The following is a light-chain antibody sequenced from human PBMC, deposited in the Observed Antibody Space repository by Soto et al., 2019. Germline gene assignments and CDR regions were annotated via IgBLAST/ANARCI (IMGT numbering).Light chain of an antibody. J-gene: IGKJ2*01. CDR3: QQYVGSPPMYP. CDR1: QSVSSSS. Sequence: EIVLTQSPGTLSLSPGERATLSCRASQSVSSSSLAWYQQKPGQAPRLLIYAASTRASGIPGRFSGSGSGTDFTLTISRLEPEDFAVYYCQQYVGSPPMYPFGQGTKLEIK. V-gene: IGKV3-20*01. CDR2: AAS.